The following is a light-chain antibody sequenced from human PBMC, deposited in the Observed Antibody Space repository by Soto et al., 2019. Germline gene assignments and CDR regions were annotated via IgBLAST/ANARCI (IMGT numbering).Light chain of an antibody. CDR1: SSDIGGYDY. CDR3: SSYTSSSTLYV. J-gene: IGLJ1*01. CDR2: GVT. V-gene: IGLV2-14*01. Sequence: QSALTQPASVSGSPGQSITITCTGTSSDIGGYDYVSWYQHHPGKAPKVIIYGVTNRPSGVSHRFSGSKSANTASLTISGLQAEDEADYYCSSYTSSSTLYVFGTGTKVTVL.